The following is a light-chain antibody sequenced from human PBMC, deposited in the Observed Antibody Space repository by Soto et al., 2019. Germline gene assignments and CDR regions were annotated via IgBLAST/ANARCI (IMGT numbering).Light chain of an antibody. Sequence: QSVLTQPPSASGTPGQRVTISCSGSRSNIGTNYVYWYQHLPGKAPKLLIYSTNRRPSGVPDRFTGPKSGTSASLAISGLRSEDEADYYCAAWDDSRSGPVFGGGTKLTVL. CDR3: AAWDDSRSGPV. CDR1: RSNIGTNY. J-gene: IGLJ2*01. CDR2: STN. V-gene: IGLV1-47*02.